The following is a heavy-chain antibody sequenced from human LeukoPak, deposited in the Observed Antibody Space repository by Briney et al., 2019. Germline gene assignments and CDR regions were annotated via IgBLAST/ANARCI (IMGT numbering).Heavy chain of an antibody. CDR3: AKVNRAYYGSGSYSYYFDY. CDR1: GFTFSSYG. D-gene: IGHD3-10*01. J-gene: IGHJ4*02. Sequence: GGSLRLSCAASGFTFSSYGMHWVRQAPGKGLEWVAFIRYDGSNKYYADSVKGRFTISRDNSKNTLYLQMNSLRAEDTAVYYCAKVNRAYYGSGSYSYYFDYWGQGTLVTVSS. CDR2: IRYDGSNK. V-gene: IGHV3-30*02.